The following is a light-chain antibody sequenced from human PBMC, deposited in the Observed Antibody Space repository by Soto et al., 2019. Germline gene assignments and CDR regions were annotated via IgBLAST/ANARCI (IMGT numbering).Light chain of an antibody. CDR1: SGDIGSYNR. V-gene: IGLV2-23*01. Sequence: QSALTQPASVSGSPGQSITISCTGTSGDIGSYNRVSWYQQHPGKAPKLIIYEGSKRPSGVSDRFSGSKSGNTASLTISGLQAEDEADYYCCSYAGNPYVFGTGTKVTVL. J-gene: IGLJ1*01. CDR3: CSYAGNPYV. CDR2: EGS.